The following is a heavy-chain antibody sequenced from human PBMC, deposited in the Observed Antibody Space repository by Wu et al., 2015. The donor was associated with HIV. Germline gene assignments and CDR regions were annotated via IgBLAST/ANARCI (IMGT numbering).Heavy chain of an antibody. J-gene: IGHJ3*01. V-gene: IGHV1-8*01. CDR1: GYTFTTYD. CDR2: MNPNSGNT. Sequence: QVQLVQSGAEVKKPGASVKVSCKASGYTFTTYDINWVRQATGQGLEWMGWMNPNSGNTGYAQKFQGRVNMTRDTSTSTMYMELRNLTSADTALYYCVRVGTKKYGSGTTPMGAYDVWGQGAMVTVSS. CDR3: VRVGTKKYGSGTTPMGAYDV. D-gene: IGHD3-10*01.